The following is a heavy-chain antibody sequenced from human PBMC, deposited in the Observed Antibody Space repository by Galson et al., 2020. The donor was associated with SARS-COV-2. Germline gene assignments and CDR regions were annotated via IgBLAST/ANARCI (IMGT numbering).Heavy chain of an antibody. CDR1: GGSISRTTYY. CDR2: IHYTGNT. V-gene: IGHV4-39*07. Sequence: SQTLSLTCIVSGGSISRTTYYWGWIRQPPGKGLEWIGNIHYTGNTYSNPSLKSRVTISMDTSKNQFSLKMGSVTAADTAVYFCARFERDYGDYYFDYWGQGRLVTVSS. CDR3: ARFERDYGDYYFDY. D-gene: IGHD4-17*01. J-gene: IGHJ4*02.